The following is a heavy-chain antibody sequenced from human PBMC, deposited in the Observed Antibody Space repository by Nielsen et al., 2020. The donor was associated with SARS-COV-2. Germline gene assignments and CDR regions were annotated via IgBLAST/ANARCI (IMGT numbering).Heavy chain of an antibody. CDR2: INPNSGGT. CDR1: GYTFTGYS. V-gene: IGHV1-2*02. D-gene: IGHD6-13*01. CDR3: ARAITRLGYSGMDV. Sequence: ASVKVSCKASGYTFTGYSMHWVRQAPGQGLEWMGWINPNSGGTNYAQKFQGRVTMTRDTSISTAYMELSRLRSDDTAVYYCARAITRLGYSGMDVWGQGTTVTVSS. J-gene: IGHJ6*02.